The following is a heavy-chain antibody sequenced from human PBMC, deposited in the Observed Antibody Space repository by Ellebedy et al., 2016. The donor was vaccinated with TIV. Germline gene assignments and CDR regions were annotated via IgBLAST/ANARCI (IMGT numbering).Heavy chain of an antibody. V-gene: IGHV3-48*02. Sequence: GESLKISCAASGFTFSSYSMNWVRQAPGKGLEWVSHISLSSSTIYYADSVKGRFTISRDNAKNSLSLQMNSLRDEDTAVYYCARGPRFGESSFYYWGQGTLVTVSS. CDR1: GFTFSSYS. J-gene: IGHJ4*02. CDR2: ISLSSSTI. D-gene: IGHD3-10*01. CDR3: ARGPRFGESSFYY.